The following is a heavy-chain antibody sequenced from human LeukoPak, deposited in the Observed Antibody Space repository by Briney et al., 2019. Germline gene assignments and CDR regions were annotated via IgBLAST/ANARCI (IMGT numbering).Heavy chain of an antibody. V-gene: IGHV3-33*01. CDR3: AREQEPTNYYYGMDV. D-gene: IGHD1-14*01. Sequence: GRSLRLSCAASGFTFSSYGMHWVRQAPGKGLGWVAVIWYDGSNKYYADSVKGRFTISRDNSKNTLYLQMNSLRAEDTAVYYCAREQEPTNYYYGMDVWGKGTTVTVSS. CDR1: GFTFSSYG. J-gene: IGHJ6*04. CDR2: IWYDGSNK.